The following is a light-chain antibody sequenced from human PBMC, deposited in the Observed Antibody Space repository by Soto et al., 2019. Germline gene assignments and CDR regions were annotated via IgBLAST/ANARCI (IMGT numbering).Light chain of an antibody. CDR2: LNRDGSH. CDR1: SGHSNYA. CDR3: QTWGTGTVV. J-gene: IGLJ2*01. Sequence: QSVLTQAPSASASLGASVKLTCTLNSGHSNYAIAWHQQQPEKGPRFLMRLNRDGSHSKGDGIPDRFSGSSSGAERYLAISSLQSEDEADYYCQTWGTGTVVFGGGTKLTVL. V-gene: IGLV4-69*01.